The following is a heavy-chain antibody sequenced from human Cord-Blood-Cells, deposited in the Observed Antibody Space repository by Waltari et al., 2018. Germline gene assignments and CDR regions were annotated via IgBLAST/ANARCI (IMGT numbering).Heavy chain of an antibody. CDR2: ISSSGSTI. V-gene: IGHV3-48*03. D-gene: IGHD2-2*01. CDR1: GFTFSSYE. Sequence: EVQLVESGGGLVQPGGSLRVSCAASGFTFSSYEMNWAREAPGKGLEWGSYISSSGSTIYYADSVKGRFTISRDNAKNSLYLQMNSLRAEDTAVYYCARGSGDIVVVPAAMYFQHWGQGTLVTVSS. J-gene: IGHJ1*01. CDR3: ARGSGDIVVVPAAMYFQH.